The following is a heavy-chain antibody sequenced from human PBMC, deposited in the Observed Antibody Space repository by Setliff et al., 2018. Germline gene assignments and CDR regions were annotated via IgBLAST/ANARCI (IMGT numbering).Heavy chain of an antibody. V-gene: IGHV1-18*01. D-gene: IGHD2-2*01. CDR3: SRLVRFCTKISCQRLLGDDY. J-gene: IGHJ4*02. CDR2: ISAFNGYT. Sequence: ASVKVSCKASGFTFTIYGVNWVRQAPGQGLEWMGWISAFNGYTQYSQKFKGRITMTTDTSTSAAYLEFKSLRSDDTAIYYCSRLVRFCTKISCQRLLGDDYWGQGALVTVSS. CDR1: GFTFTIYG.